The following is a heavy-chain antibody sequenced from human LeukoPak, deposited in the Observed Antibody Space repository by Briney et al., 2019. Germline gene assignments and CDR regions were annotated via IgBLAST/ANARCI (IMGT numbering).Heavy chain of an antibody. CDR3: ARVGYSNSYDY. Sequence: ASVKVSCTASGYTFTNFDINWVRQATGQGLEWMGWMNPNTGNAGYAQKFQDRVTITWDASISTAYMDLSGLRSEDTAVYYCARVGYSNSYDYWGQGTLVTVSS. V-gene: IGHV1-8*02. CDR1: GYTFTNFD. J-gene: IGHJ4*02. CDR2: MNPNTGNA. D-gene: IGHD4-11*01.